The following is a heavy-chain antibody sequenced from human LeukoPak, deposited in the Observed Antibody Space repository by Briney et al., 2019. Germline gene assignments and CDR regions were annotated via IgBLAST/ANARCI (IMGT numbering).Heavy chain of an antibody. V-gene: IGHV3-23*01. J-gene: IGHJ6*02. CDR1: RFTFSAYS. CDR2: ISGSGGNT. CDR3: ARGGILYGMDV. Sequence: PGGSLRLSCAASRFTFSAYSMTWVRQAPGQGLEWVSAISGSGGNTYYADSVKGRFTISRDNSKNTLYLQMNSLRAEDTAAYYCARGGILYGMDVWGQGTTVTVSS. D-gene: IGHD6-13*01.